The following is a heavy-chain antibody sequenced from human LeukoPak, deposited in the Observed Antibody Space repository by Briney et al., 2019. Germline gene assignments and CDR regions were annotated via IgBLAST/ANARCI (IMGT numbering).Heavy chain of an antibody. CDR3: ARDLRYYGSGSFYYFDY. V-gene: IGHV1-2*02. CDR2: INPNSGGT. CDR1: GYTFTDYY. Sequence: ASVKVSCKASGYTFTDYYMHWVRQAPGQGLEWMGWINPNSGGTNYAQKFQGRVTMTRDTSISTAYMELSRLRSDDTAVYYCARDLRYYGSGSFYYFDYWGQGTLVTVSS. D-gene: IGHD3-10*01. J-gene: IGHJ4*02.